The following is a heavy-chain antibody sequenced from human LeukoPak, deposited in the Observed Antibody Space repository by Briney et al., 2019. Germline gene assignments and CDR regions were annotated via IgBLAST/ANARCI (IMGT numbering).Heavy chain of an antibody. CDR2: INDSGGST. CDR1: GFTFSSYA. Sequence: PGRSLRLSCAASGFTFSSYAMSWVRQAPGKGLEWISIINDSGGSTYYADSVKGRFTISRDNSKNTLYLQMNSLRAEDTAVYYCARVGGLWFGEYDYWGQGTLVTVSS. V-gene: IGHV3-23*01. CDR3: ARVGGLWFGEYDY. D-gene: IGHD3-10*01. J-gene: IGHJ4*02.